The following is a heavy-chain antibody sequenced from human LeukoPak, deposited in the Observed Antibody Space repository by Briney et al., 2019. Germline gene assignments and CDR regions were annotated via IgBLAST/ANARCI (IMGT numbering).Heavy chain of an antibody. CDR1: GYTFTGYY. Sequence: ASVKVSRKASGYTFTGYYMHWVRQAPGQGLEWMGWINPNSGGTNYAQKFQGRVTMTRDTSISTAYMELSRLRSDDTAVYYCASIGYSSGWYYFDYWGQGTLVTVSS. CDR3: ASIGYSSGWYYFDY. D-gene: IGHD6-19*01. J-gene: IGHJ4*02. V-gene: IGHV1-2*02. CDR2: INPNSGGT.